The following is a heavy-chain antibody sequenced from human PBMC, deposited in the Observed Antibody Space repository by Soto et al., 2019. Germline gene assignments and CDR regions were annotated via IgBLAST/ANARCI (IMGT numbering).Heavy chain of an antibody. D-gene: IGHD3-22*01. CDR3: ALRSMAVVPEY. CDR1: GDSISSYY. J-gene: IGHJ4*02. CDR2: LYYGRSA. Sequence: QVQLQESGPGLVKPSETLSLTCAVSGDSISSYYCMWIRQPPGKGLESIGYLYYGRSANYNPSLKSRVTLSVDTSTNQCSLTLSSMTTADTAVYYYALRSMAVVPEYWGQGTLVTVSS. V-gene: IGHV4-59*01.